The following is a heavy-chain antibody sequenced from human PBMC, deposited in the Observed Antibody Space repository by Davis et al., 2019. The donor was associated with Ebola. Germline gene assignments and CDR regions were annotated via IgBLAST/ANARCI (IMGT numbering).Heavy chain of an antibody. D-gene: IGHD5-18*01. CDR2: ISNGGRT. CDR3: ARHMGTAMVTFYFDY. J-gene: IGHJ4*02. Sequence: MPSETLSLTCTVSGGSIISSSSYWGWIRQPPRKGLEWIAFISNGGRTIYNPSLRGRVTISIDTSKNQFSLKLSSVTAADTAVYYCARHMGTAMVTFYFDYWGQGTLVTVSS. V-gene: IGHV4-39*01. CDR1: GGSIISSSSY.